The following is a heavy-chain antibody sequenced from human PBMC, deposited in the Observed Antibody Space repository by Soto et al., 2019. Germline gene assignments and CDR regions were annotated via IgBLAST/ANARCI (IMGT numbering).Heavy chain of an antibody. Sequence: SETLSLTCALYGGSFSGYYWSRIRQPPGQGLERIGEINHSGSTNYNPSLKSRVTISVDTSKNQFSLKLSSVTAADTALYYCARGGAGTTFFQFYYYMDVWGKGTTVT. J-gene: IGHJ6*03. V-gene: IGHV4-34*01. D-gene: IGHD1-7*01. CDR2: INHSGST. CDR1: GGSFSGYY. CDR3: ARGGAGTTFFQFYYYMDV.